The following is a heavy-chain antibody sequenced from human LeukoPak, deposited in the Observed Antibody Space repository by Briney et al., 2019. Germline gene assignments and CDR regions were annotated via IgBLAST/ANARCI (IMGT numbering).Heavy chain of an antibody. CDR1: GYTFTSYY. D-gene: IGHD3-10*01. Sequence: ASVKVSCKASGYTFTSYYMHWVRQAPGQGLEWMGIINPSGGSTSYAQKFQGRVTMTRDTPTSTVYMELSSLRSEDTAVYYCARDNVLLWFGEPSYYFDYWGQGTLVTVSS. V-gene: IGHV1-46*01. J-gene: IGHJ4*02. CDR3: ARDNVLLWFGEPSYYFDY. CDR2: INPSGGST.